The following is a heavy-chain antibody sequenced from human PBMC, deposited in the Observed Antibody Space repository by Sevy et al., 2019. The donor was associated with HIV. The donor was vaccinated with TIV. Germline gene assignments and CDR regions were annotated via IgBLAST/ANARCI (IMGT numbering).Heavy chain of an antibody. J-gene: IGHJ5*02. CDR2: ISHSGST. CDR1: RGSFSGYY. V-gene: IGHV4-34*01. D-gene: IGHD3-3*01. CDR3: ARGRGDFWSGYYLSLGRFDP. Sequence: SETLSLTCAVYRGSFSGYYWSWIRQPPGKGLEWIGEISHSGSTNYNPSLKSRVTISVDTSKNQFSLKLSSVTAADTAVYYCARGRGDFWSGYYLSLGRFDPWGQGTLVTVSS.